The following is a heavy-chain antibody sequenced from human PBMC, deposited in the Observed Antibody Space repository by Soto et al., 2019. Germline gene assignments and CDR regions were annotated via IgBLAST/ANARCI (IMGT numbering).Heavy chain of an antibody. CDR1: GGSISSSSYY. D-gene: IGHD6-6*01. Sequence: NPSETLSLTCTVSGGSISSSSYYWGWIRQPPGKGLEWIGSIYYSGSTYYNPSLKSRVTISVDTSKNQFSLKLSSVTAADTAVYNCARRKREQLVLYYYYGMDVWGQGTTVTVSS. CDR3: ARRKREQLVLYYYYGMDV. CDR2: IYYSGST. J-gene: IGHJ6*02. V-gene: IGHV4-39*01.